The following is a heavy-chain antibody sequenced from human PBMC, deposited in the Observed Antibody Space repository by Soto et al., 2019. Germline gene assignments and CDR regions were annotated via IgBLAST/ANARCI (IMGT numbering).Heavy chain of an antibody. Sequence: PGGSMRLSCAASGFTFRSYARSWVRQAPGKGLEWVSAISGSGGSTYYADSVKGRFTISRDNSKNTLYLQMNSLRAEDTAVYYCAKGKGHYGSGGYYPGDAFDIWGQGTMVTVSS. J-gene: IGHJ3*02. CDR3: AKGKGHYGSGGYYPGDAFDI. CDR2: ISGSGGST. D-gene: IGHD3-10*01. CDR1: GFTFRSYA. V-gene: IGHV3-23*01.